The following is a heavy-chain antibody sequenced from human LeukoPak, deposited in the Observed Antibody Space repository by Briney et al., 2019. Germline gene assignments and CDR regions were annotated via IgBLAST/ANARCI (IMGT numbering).Heavy chain of an antibody. Sequence: SRTLSLTCTVSGGSISSGGYYWSWIRQHPGTGLEWIGYIYYSGSTYYNPSLKSRVTISVDTSKNQFSLKLSSVTAANTAVYYCARVLRGSYGGIDYWGQGTLVTVSS. D-gene: IGHD1-26*01. J-gene: IGHJ4*02. CDR3: ARVLRGSYGGIDY. CDR2: IYYSGST. V-gene: IGHV4-31*03. CDR1: GGSISSGGYY.